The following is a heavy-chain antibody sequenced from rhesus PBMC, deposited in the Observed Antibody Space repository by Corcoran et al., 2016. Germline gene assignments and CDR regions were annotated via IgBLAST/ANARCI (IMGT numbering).Heavy chain of an antibody. Sequence: QVQLQESGPGLVKPSETLALTCAVSGGSVSGNYDWNWIRQPAGKGLEWVGNIYGNIDFTHGNASLTNRVTISRDTSQTQFSLRLTSLTAADPAVYYCARKVGGYWAFDSWGQGVLVTVSS. CDR2: IYGNIDFT. V-gene: IGHV4-76*01. J-gene: IGHJ4*01. CDR1: GGSVSGNYD. CDR3: ARKVGGYWAFDS. D-gene: IGHD3-34*01.